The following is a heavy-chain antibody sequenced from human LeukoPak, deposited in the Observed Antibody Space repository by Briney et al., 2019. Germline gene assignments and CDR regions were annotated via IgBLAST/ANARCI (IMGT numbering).Heavy chain of an antibody. CDR1: GYTLTELS. J-gene: IGHJ4*02. V-gene: IGHV1-24*01. CDR3: ARSAYYDSSGYFDY. D-gene: IGHD3-22*01. CDR2: FDPEDGET. Sequence: RASVKVSCKVSGYTLTELSMHWVRQAPGKGLEWMGGFDPEDGETIYAQKFQGRVTMTRDMSTSTVYMELSSLRSEDTAVYYCARSAYYDSSGYFDYWGQGTLVTVSS.